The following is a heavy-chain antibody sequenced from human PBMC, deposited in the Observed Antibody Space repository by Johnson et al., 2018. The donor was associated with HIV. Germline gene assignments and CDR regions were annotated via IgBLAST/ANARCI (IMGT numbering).Heavy chain of an antibody. CDR2: IRYDGSNK. Sequence: QVQLVESGGGVVQPGGSLRLSCAASGFTFSSYGMHWVRQAPGKGLAWVAFIRYDGSNKYYADSVKGRFTISRDNSKNTLYLQMNSLRAEDTAVYYCATSLYYYDSSGFSFDAFDIWGQGTMVTVSS. V-gene: IGHV3-30*02. J-gene: IGHJ3*02. CDR3: ATSLYYYDSSGFSFDAFDI. CDR1: GFTFSSYG. D-gene: IGHD3-22*01.